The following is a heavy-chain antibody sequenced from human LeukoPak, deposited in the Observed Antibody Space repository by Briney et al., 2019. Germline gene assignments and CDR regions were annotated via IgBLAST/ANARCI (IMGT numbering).Heavy chain of an antibody. CDR2: IFPSGGEI. CDR3: ASSFYGSGSYYYSYYYYMDV. J-gene: IGHJ6*03. Sequence: GGSLRLSCAASGFTFSTFAMIWVRQPPGKGLEWVSSIFPSGGEIHYADSVRGRFTISRDNSKNTLYLQMNSLRAEDTAVYYCASSFYGSGSYYYSYYYYMDVWGKGTTVTVSS. V-gene: IGHV3-23*01. D-gene: IGHD3-10*01. CDR1: GFTFSTFA.